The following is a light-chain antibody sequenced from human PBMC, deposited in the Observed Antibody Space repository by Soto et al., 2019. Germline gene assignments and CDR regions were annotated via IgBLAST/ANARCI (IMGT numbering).Light chain of an antibody. CDR2: KAS. CDR1: QSISSW. J-gene: IGKJ1*01. Sequence: DIQMTQSPSTLSASVGDRVTITCRASQSISSWLAWYQQKPGKAPKLLSYKASSLESGVPSRFSGSGSGTEFTLTTSSLPPDDVATDDGQQYNSYSWTFGQGTKVEIK. V-gene: IGKV1-5*03. CDR3: QQYNSYSWT.